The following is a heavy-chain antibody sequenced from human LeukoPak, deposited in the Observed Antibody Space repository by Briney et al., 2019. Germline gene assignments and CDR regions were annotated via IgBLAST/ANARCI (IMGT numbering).Heavy chain of an antibody. D-gene: IGHD2-21*01. CDR2: MNPNSGNT. CDR1: GYTFTGYY. V-gene: IGHV1-8*02. CDR3: TRSVRNGHIDY. J-gene: IGHJ4*02. Sequence: ASVKVSCKASGYTFTGYYMHWVRQATGQGLGWMGWMNPNSGNTGYAQKFQGRVTMTRSTSISTAYMELSSLRFEDTAVYYCTRSVRNGHIDYWGQGTLVTVSS.